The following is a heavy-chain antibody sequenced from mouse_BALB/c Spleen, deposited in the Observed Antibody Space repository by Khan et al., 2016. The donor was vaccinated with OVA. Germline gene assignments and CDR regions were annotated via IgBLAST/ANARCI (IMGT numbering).Heavy chain of an antibody. J-gene: IGHJ2*01. CDR3: ARKNGSDFDY. V-gene: IGHV1-20*02. D-gene: IGHD1-1*01. Sequence: VQLKESGPELVKPGASVKISCKASGYSFTGYFMNWVMQSHGKSLEWIGRINPHIGETLYNQKFKGKATLTVDESSRTVHMELRSLASEDSAVYCCARKNGSDFDYWGQGTTLTVSS. CDR1: GYSFTGYF. CDR2: INPHIGET.